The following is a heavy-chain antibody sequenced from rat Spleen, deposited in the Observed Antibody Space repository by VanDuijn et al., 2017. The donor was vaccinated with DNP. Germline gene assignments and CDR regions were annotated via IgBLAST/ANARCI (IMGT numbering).Heavy chain of an antibody. J-gene: IGHJ2*01. CDR2: IIYDGSRT. V-gene: IGHV5S10*01. D-gene: IGHD5-1*01. CDR3: ATQTGAFDY. CDR1: GFTFSDHY. Sequence: EVQLVESGGGLVQPGRSLKLSCVVSGFTFSDHYMVWVRQAPTKGLEWVATIIYDGSRTYYRDSVKGRFTISRDNAKSTLYLQMDSLRSEDTATYYCATQTGAFDYWGQGVMVTVSS.